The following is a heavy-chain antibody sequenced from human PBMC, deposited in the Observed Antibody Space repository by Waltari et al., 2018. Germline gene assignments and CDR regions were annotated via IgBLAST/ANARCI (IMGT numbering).Heavy chain of an antibody. CDR3: ATGFQTDEYDSSAFYLR. CDR1: GYTFTDYY. V-gene: IGHV1-2*02. CDR2: INPKSGGV. J-gene: IGHJ4*02. D-gene: IGHD3-22*01. Sequence: QVQLVQSGAEVKKPGASVKVSCQTSGYTFTDYYIHWVRQAPGKGLEWRGWINPKSGGVKYAQKFQDRVTMTRDTSINTAYLELGRLKSDDTAVFFCATGFQTDEYDSSAFYLRWGQGTLVNVSS.